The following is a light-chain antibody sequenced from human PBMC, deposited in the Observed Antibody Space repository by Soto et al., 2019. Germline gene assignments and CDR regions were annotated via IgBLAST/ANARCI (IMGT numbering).Light chain of an antibody. CDR3: RQRKQWPPIT. V-gene: IGKV3D-20*02. CDR2: YTS. CDR1: QSVSSNY. Sequence: EIVLTQSPGPLSLPPGERAPLSCSAAQSVSSNYLAWYQQKPGQAPRLLIYYTSSRATDIPDRFSGSGSGTVFILTIGSLEAEESAVYYCRQRKQWPPITFGQGTRLEIK. J-gene: IGKJ5*01.